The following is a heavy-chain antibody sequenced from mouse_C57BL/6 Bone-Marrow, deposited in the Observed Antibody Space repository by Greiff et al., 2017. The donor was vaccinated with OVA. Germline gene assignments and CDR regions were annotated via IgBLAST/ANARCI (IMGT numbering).Heavy chain of an antibody. CDR1: GYAFSSSW. D-gene: IGHD2-12*01. J-gene: IGHJ2*01. Sequence: QVQLQQSGPELVKPGASVKISCKASGYAFSSSWMNWVKQRPGKGLEWIGRIYPGDGDTNYNGKFKGKATLTADKSSSTAYMQLSSLTSEDSAVYFCARENYTPFDYWGQGTTLTVSS. CDR2: IYPGDGDT. CDR3: ARENYTPFDY. V-gene: IGHV1-82*01.